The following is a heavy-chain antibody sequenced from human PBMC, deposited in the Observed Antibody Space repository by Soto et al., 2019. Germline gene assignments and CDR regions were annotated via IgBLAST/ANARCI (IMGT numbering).Heavy chain of an antibody. D-gene: IGHD3-3*01. Sequence: WIRQTPVKGLEWVSSISSSSSYIYYADSVKGRFTISRDNAKNSLYLQMNSLRAEDTAVYFFARALTRRRIGVTASAFRVNGTMD. V-gene: IGHV3-21*01. J-gene: IGHJ6*01. CDR2: ISSSSSYI. CDR3: ARALTRRRIGVTASAFRVNGTMD.